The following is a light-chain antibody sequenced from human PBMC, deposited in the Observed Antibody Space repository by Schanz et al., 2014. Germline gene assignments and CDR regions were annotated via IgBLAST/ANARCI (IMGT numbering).Light chain of an antibody. CDR1: QSFANSY. V-gene: IGKV3-20*01. CDR3: QQYTSYSGT. Sequence: EIVLTQSPGTLSLSPGERATLSCRASQSFANSYLVWYQQKPGQAPRLLIYGASNRATGIPARFSGSGSGTDFSFTIASLQPDDVATYYCQQYTSYSGTFGQGTKVEI. CDR2: GAS. J-gene: IGKJ2*02.